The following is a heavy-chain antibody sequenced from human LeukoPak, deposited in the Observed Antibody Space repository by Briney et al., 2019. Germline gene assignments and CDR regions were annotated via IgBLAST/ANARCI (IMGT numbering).Heavy chain of an antibody. V-gene: IGHV4-39*01. Sequence: SETLSLTCTVSGGSISSSSYYWGWIRQPPGKGLEWIGSIYYSGSTYYNPSLKSRVTISVDTSKNQFSLKLSSVTAADTAVYCCARGSGWKSGTNDYWGQGTLVTVSS. D-gene: IGHD6-19*01. CDR3: ARGSGWKSGTNDY. CDR2: IYYSGST. J-gene: IGHJ4*02. CDR1: GGSISSSSYY.